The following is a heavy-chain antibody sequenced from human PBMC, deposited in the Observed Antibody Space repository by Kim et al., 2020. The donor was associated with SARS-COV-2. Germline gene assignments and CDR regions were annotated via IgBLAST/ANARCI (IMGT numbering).Heavy chain of an antibody. D-gene: IGHD1-26*01. CDR3: ARARGGNYYYGMDV. V-gene: IGHV3-30*01. J-gene: IGHJ6*02. Sequence: ADSVKRRFTISRANSKNTLYLQMNSLRAEDTAVYYCARARGGNYYYGMDVWGQGTTVTVSS.